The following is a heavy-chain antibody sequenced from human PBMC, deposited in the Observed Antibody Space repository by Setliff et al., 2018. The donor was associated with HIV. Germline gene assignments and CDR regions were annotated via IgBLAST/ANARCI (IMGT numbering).Heavy chain of an antibody. CDR3: LRLYRGSSTKEKSDS. V-gene: IGHV4-39*06. CDR1: SGSISNNNYY. Sequence: KSSETLSLTCNVYSGSISNNNYYWGWVRQPPGKGLEWIASIYYTGTTSYNPALKSRVALSVGAAKNQFPLKMTSVTAADTAVYFCLRLYRGSSTKEKSDSWGQGVLVTVSS. D-gene: IGHD2-2*01. CDR2: IYYTGTT. J-gene: IGHJ4*02.